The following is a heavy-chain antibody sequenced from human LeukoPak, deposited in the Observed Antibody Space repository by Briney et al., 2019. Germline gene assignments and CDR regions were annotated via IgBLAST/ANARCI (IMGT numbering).Heavy chain of an antibody. CDR2: ISFDGGSK. V-gene: IGHV3-30-3*01. CDR3: ARGLGGTGPDAFDI. CDR1: GFTVSTYG. Sequence: PGGSLRLSCAPSGFTVSTYGMHWVRQAPGKGLEWVAVISFDGGSKNYADSVKNRFTISRDNSKNTLYVQMNSLRAEDMAVYYCARGLGGTGPDAFDIWGQGTVVTVSA. J-gene: IGHJ3*02. D-gene: IGHD1-1*01.